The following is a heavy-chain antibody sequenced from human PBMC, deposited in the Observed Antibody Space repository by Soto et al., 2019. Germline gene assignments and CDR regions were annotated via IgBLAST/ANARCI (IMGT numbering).Heavy chain of an antibody. V-gene: IGHV1-69*14. CDR3: AREVAADGTFREDVFDI. D-gene: IGHD6-13*01. CDR2: IIPIFTTT. CDR1: GGTFSNHA. Sequence: QVHLVQSGAEVKKPGSSVKVSCKAPGGTFSNHAINWVRQAPGQGLEWMGRIIPIFTTTNYAQKFEGRVTMTADKSTITANLGRSSPKHEDTAVYYCAREVAADGTFREDVFDIWGQGTLVTVSS. J-gene: IGHJ3*02.